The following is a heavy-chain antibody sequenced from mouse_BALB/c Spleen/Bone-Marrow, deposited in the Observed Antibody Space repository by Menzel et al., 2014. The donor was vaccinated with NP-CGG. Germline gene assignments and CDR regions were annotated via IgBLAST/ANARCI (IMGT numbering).Heavy chain of an antibody. V-gene: IGHV1S81*02. Sequence: VQLQQSGAELVKPGASVKLSCRASGYTFTSYYMYWVKQRPGQGLEWIGEINPSNGGTNFNEKFKSKATLTVDKSSSTAYMQLSSLTSEDSAVYYCTREGDSPFAYWGQGTLVTVS. CDR3: TREGDSPFAY. CDR2: INPSNGGT. J-gene: IGHJ3*01. D-gene: IGHD2-13*01. CDR1: GYTFTSYY.